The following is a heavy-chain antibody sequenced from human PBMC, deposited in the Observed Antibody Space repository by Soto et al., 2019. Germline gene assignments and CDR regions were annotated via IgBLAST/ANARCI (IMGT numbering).Heavy chain of an antibody. CDR3: AKDLIRGDGYVDFDQ. Sequence: LRLSCAASGFTFSNYAMFWVRQAPGKGLEWVSTIFAGGGTTCSTDSVKGRFTISRDNSKNMLFLQMNDLRAEDTAVYFCAKDLIRGDGYVDFDQWGQGTLVTVSS. V-gene: IGHV3-23*01. J-gene: IGHJ4*02. CDR2: IFAGGGTT. D-gene: IGHD3-10*01. CDR1: GFTFSNYA.